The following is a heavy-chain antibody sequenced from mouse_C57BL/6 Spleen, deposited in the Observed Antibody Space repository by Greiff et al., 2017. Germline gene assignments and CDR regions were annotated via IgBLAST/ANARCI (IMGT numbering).Heavy chain of an antibody. V-gene: IGHV1-20*01. Sequence: EVQLQQSGPELVKPGDSVKISCKASGYSFPGYFINGVLQTHGKSLEWIGVIIPYNGDTFYNQKFKGKATLTVDKSSGTAHMALRSLTSEDSAVYYCARGFYYGSIHWYFDVWGTGTTVTVSS. J-gene: IGHJ1*03. CDR3: ARGFYYGSIHWYFDV. D-gene: IGHD1-1*01. CDR2: IIPYNGDT. CDR1: GYSFPGYF.